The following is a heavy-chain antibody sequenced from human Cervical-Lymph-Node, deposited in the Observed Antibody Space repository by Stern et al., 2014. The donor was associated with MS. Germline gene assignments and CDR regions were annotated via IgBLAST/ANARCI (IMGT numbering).Heavy chain of an antibody. J-gene: IGHJ4*02. V-gene: IGHV4-61*02. CDR2: IYTSGST. D-gene: IGHD2-15*01. CDR3: ARDSWSPFDY. Sequence: QLQLQESGPGLVKPSQTLSLTCTVSGGSISSGSYYWSWIRQPAGKGLEWIGRIYTSGSTDYNPSLMGRVTISLDASNNQFPLRLNSVTAADTAVYYCARDSWSPFDYWGQGTLVTVSS. CDR1: GGSISSGSYY.